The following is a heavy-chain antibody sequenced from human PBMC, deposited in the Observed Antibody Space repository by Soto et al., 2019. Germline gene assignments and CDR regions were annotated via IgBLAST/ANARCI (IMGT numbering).Heavy chain of an antibody. CDR2: IYWDEDK. D-gene: IGHD2-15*01. Sequence: QITLKESGPTLVKPTQTLTLTCTFSGFSLTSSGVGVGWIRQPPGKALEWLGIIYWDEDKRYSPSLKSRLTITKDTSKNQVVLKMTYMDPVDTATYYCGHSGGYHIIDYWGQGILVTVSS. J-gene: IGHJ4*01. CDR1: GFSLTSSGVG. CDR3: GHSGGYHIIDY. V-gene: IGHV2-5*02.